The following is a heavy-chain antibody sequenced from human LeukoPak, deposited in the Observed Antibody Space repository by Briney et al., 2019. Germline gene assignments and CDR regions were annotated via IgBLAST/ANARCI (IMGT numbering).Heavy chain of an antibody. CDR2: SWYDGSKR. CDR1: GFTFSNYV. V-gene: IGHV3-33*01. J-gene: IGHJ5*02. D-gene: IGHD3-16*01. Sequence: PGTSLRLSCTASGFTFSNYVMHGVRQAPGKGLEWVAGSWYDGSKRDYADSVKGRFTISRDSSKNTLYLQMNSLRVDDTAMYFCARAGFALGVGETFDPWGLGTLVTVSS. CDR3: ARAGFALGVGETFDP.